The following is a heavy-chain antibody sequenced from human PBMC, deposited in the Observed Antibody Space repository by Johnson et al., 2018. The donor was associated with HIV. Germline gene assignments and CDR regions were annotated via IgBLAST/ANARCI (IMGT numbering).Heavy chain of an antibody. CDR1: GFTFSSYW. J-gene: IGHJ3*02. D-gene: IGHD6-13*01. V-gene: IGHV3-15*01. CDR2: IKSKTDGGTT. CDR3: KGSGIAAAGDAFDI. Sequence: VQLVESGGGLVQPGGSLRLSCAASGFTFSSYWMSWVRQAPGKGLEWVGRIKSKTDGGTTDYAAPVKGRFTISRDDSKNTLYLQMNSLKTEDTAVYYCKGSGIAAAGDAFDIWGQGTMVTVSS.